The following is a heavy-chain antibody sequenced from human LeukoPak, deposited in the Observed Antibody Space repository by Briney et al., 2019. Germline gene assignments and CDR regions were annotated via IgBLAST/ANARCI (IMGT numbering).Heavy chain of an antibody. CDR1: GFTVSSNY. CDR2: IYSGGST. CDR3: ARGGAYGDYPLVGP. V-gene: IGHV3-53*01. J-gene: IGHJ5*02. Sequence: PGRSLRLSCAASGFTVSSNYMTWVRQAPGKGLEWVSVIYSGGSTYYADSVKGRFTISRDNSKNTLYLQMNSLRAEDTAVYYCARGGAYGDYPLVGPWGQGTLVTVSS. D-gene: IGHD4-17*01.